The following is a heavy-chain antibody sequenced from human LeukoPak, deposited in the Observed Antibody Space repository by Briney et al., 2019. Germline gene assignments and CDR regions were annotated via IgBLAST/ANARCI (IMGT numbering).Heavy chain of an antibody. CDR2: ISIRSSTI. D-gene: IGHD3-10*01. V-gene: IGHV3-48*01. J-gene: IGHJ4*02. Sequence: QPVRTLRLSCAASGLTSSSDSMNSGRQAPGKGLEWVLYISIRSSTISSTDSVKGRSPISRDNAKNSLYLHLNSRTPEARAVYSFARDSMVRGVIPFDYWGQGTLVTVSS. CDR1: GLTSSSDS. CDR3: ARDSMVRGVIPFDY.